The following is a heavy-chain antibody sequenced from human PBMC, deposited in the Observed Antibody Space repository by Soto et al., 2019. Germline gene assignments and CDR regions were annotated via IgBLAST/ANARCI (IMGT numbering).Heavy chain of an antibody. CDR1: GFTFSSYA. Sequence: GGSLRLSCAASGFTFSSYAMSWVRQAPGKGLEWVSAISGSGGSTYYADSVKGRFTISRDNSKNTLYLQMNSLRAEDTAVYYCAKHGSGSRTDADYYYYGMDVWGQGTTVTVSS. CDR2: ISGSGGST. J-gene: IGHJ6*02. V-gene: IGHV3-23*01. CDR3: AKHGSGSRTDADYYYYGMDV. D-gene: IGHD3-10*01.